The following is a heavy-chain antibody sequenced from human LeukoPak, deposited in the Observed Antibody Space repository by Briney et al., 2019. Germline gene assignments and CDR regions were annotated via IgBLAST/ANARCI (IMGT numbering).Heavy chain of an antibody. CDR3: ARHLLWSGFNAFDI. CDR2: IYYSGST. Sequence: SETLSLTCTVSGGSISSSSYYWGWIRQPPGKGLEWIGSIYYSGSTYYNPSLKSRVTISVDTSKNQFSLKLSSVTAADTAVYYCARHLLWSGFNAFDIWGQGTMVTVSS. V-gene: IGHV4-39*01. J-gene: IGHJ3*02. CDR1: GGSISSSSYY. D-gene: IGHD3-3*01.